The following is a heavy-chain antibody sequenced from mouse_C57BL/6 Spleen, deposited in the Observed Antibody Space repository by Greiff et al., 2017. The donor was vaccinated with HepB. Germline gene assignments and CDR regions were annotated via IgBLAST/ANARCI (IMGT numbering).Heavy chain of an antibody. CDR2: IYPGSGNN. J-gene: IGHJ4*01. CDR3: ARGGAMDY. CDR1: GYTFTDYY. V-gene: IGHV1-76*01. Sequence: VKLVESGAELVRPGASVKLSCKASGYTFTDYYINWVKQRPGQGLEWIARIYPGSGNNYYNEKFKGKATLTAEKSSSTAYMQLSSLTSEDSAVYFCARGGAMDYWGQGTSVTVSS.